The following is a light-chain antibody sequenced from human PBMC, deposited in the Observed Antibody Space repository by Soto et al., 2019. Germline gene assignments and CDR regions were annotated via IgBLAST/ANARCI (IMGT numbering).Light chain of an antibody. J-gene: IGKJ1*01. Sequence: DIQMTQSHSTLSASVGDRFTITCLASENIGAWLAWYQQKPGKAPKLLIYKASSLESGVPSRFSGGGSGTEFTLTISSLQPDDFATYYCQQYHIYSWTFGQGTKVDI. CDR2: KAS. CDR1: ENIGAW. V-gene: IGKV1-5*03. CDR3: QQYHIYSWT.